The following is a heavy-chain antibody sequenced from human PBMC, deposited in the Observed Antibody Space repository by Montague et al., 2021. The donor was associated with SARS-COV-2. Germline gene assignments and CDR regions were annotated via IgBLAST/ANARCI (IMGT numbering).Heavy chain of an antibody. D-gene: IGHD3-16*02. Sequence: SETRSLTCAVYGGSFSGYYGSWIRQPPGKGLEWIGEINHSGSTNYNPSLKSRVTKSVDTSKNQFARKLSSVTAADTAVDYCARGFDYVWGSYRYLPWFDPWGQGTLVTVSS. CDR3: ARGFDYVWGSYRYLPWFDP. J-gene: IGHJ5*02. V-gene: IGHV4-34*01. CDR2: INHSGST. CDR1: GGSFSGYY.